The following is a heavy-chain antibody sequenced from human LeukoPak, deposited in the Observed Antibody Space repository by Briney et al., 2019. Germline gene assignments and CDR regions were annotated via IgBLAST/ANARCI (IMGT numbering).Heavy chain of an antibody. CDR3: AREDYGTGKFDY. J-gene: IGHJ4*02. D-gene: IGHD4-17*01. CDR2: ISSKGGST. V-gene: IGHV3-64*01. CDR1: GFTFSRYT. Sequence: GGSLRLSCAASGFTFSRYTMHWARQAPGKGLEYVSGISSKGGSTYYASSVKGRFTISGDNSKNTLYLQMGSLRAEDMAVYYCAREDYGTGKFDYWGQGTLVIVSS.